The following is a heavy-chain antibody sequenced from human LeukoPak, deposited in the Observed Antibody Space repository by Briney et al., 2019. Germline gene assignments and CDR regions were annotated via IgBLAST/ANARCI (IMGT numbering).Heavy chain of an antibody. CDR3: AKVRDDSSGYYYRT. Sequence: GGSLRLSCAASGFTVSSNYMSWVRQAPGKGLEWVSAISGSGGSTYYADSVKGRFTISRDNSKNTLYLQMNSLRAEDTAVYYCAKVRDDSSGYYYRTWGQGTLVTVSS. J-gene: IGHJ4*02. CDR2: ISGSGGST. D-gene: IGHD3-22*01. CDR1: GFTVSSNY. V-gene: IGHV3-23*01.